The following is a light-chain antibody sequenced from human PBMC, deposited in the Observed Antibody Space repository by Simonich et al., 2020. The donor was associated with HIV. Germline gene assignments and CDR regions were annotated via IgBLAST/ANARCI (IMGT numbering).Light chain of an antibody. J-gene: IGLJ2*01. V-gene: IGLV1-47*01. CDR3: AAWDGSLSGVV. CDR1: SSNIGRNY. CDR2: RNK. Sequence: QSVLTQPPSASGTPGPRVTISCSGISSNIGRNYVYLYQPLPGTAPKLLIYRNKQRSSGVPDRFSGSKSGTSASLAISGLRSDDEADYYCAAWDGSLSGVVFGGGTKLTVL.